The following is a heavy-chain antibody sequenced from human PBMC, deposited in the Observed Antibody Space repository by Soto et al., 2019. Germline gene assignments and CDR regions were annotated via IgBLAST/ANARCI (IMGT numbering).Heavy chain of an antibody. CDR2: ISGGAART. Sequence: EVQLLESGGGLVQPGGSLRLSCAASGFTFSNFAMSWVRQAPGKGLQWVSGISGGAARTYYADSVKGRFTISRDNSKTTLYLQMNSLRAEDTAVYYCATRSSSSHDYWGQGTLVTVSS. CDR1: GFTFSNFA. V-gene: IGHV3-23*01. J-gene: IGHJ4*02. CDR3: ATRSSSSHDY. D-gene: IGHD6-6*01.